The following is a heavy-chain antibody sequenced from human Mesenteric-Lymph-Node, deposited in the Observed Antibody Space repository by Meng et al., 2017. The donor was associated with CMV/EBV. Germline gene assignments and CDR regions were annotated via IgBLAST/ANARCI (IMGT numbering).Heavy chain of an antibody. Sequence: SETLSLTCRVSGGSIGGYYWTWIRHSPGKRLEWIGWIHFSGTTSFNPSLKSRVTILIDTSKNQFFLNLKSVTAADTAVYYCTRGFPGGGHAVFSDCWGQGMPVTVSS. D-gene: IGHD3-16*01. CDR2: IHFSGTT. CDR3: TRGFPGGGHAVFSDC. J-gene: IGHJ4*02. CDR1: GGSIGGYY. V-gene: IGHV4-59*01.